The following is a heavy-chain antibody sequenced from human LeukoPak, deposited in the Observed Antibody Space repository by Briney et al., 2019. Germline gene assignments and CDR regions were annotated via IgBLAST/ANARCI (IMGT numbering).Heavy chain of an antibody. Sequence: PGGSLRLSCAASEFTFRSYNMHWVRQAPGKGLEWVAFIRNDGSNKYYADSVKGRFTISRDNSKNTLYLQMNSLRAEDTAVYYCARDSLDYYCMDVWGKGTTVTVSS. V-gene: IGHV3-30*02. CDR3: ARDSLDYYCMDV. CDR1: EFTFRSYN. CDR2: IRNDGSNK. J-gene: IGHJ6*03. D-gene: IGHD1-1*01.